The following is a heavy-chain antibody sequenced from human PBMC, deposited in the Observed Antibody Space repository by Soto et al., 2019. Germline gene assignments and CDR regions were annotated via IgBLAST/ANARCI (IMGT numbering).Heavy chain of an antibody. Sequence: SETLSLTCTVSGGSISSYYWSWIRQPPGKGLEWIGYIYYSGSTNYNPSLKSRVTISVDTSKNQFSLKLSSETAADTAVYYCARAIPAEYYYMDVWGKGTTVTVSS. CDR2: IYYSGST. CDR1: GGSISSYY. CDR3: ARAIPAEYYYMDV. D-gene: IGHD2-2*01. J-gene: IGHJ6*03. V-gene: IGHV4-59*01.